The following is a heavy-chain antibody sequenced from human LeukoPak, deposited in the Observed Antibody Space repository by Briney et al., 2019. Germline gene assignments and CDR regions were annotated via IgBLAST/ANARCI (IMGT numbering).Heavy chain of an antibody. CDR1: GGSTTSSY. J-gene: IGHJ4*02. CDR3: AREGGPYRPLDY. CDR2: IYYSRSI. V-gene: IGHV4-59*12. Sequence: SETLSLTCTVSGGSTTSSYWSWIRQPPGRGLEWIGYIYYSRSINYNPSLKSRVTISLDTSKNQFSLKLSSVTAADTAVYYCAREGGPYRPLDYSGQGTLVTVAS.